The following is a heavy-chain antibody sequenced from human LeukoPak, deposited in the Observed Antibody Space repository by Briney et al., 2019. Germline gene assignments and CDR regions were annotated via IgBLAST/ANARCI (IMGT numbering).Heavy chain of an antibody. CDR3: ARGEEQLVHFDY. J-gene: IGHJ4*02. V-gene: IGHV3-33*01. D-gene: IGHD6-6*01. Sequence: GRSLRLSCAASGFTFSSYGMHWVRQAPGKGLEWVAVIWYDGSNKYYADSVKGRFTISRDNSKNTLYLQMNSLRAEDTAVYCCARGEEQLVHFDYWGQGTLVTVSS. CDR2: IWYDGSNK. CDR1: GFTFSSYG.